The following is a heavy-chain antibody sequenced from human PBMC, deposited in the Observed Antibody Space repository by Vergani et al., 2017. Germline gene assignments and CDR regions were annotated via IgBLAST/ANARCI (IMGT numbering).Heavy chain of an antibody. J-gene: IGHJ6*02. V-gene: IGHV3-15*07. CDR1: GFSFRNAW. CDR2: IKSTFDRGTT. CDR3: TTDPRYCSDGSCYWLRDHHYYGMDV. Sequence: EVQLVESGGGIVKPGGSLRLSCVASGFSFRNAWMNWVRRTPGKGLEWVGRIKSTFDRGTTDYAAAVKGRFTISRDDSKNTLCLQMNGLKTEDIGVYYCTTDPRYCSDGSCYWLRDHHYYGMDVWGQGTTVTVSS. D-gene: IGHD2-15*01.